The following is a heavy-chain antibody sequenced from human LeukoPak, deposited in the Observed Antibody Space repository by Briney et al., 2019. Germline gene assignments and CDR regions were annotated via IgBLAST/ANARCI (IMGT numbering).Heavy chain of an antibody. CDR3: TAIDYGDF. D-gene: IGHD4-17*01. V-gene: IGHV1-3*04. CDR1: GYTFTSYG. Sequence: ASVKVSCKASGYTFTSYGISWVRQAPGQRLEWMGWINTGNGDTKYLQRFQGRVTFSRDTSASTAYMELSSLRSEDTAMYYCTAIDYGDFWGQGTLVTVSP. CDR2: INTGNGDT. J-gene: IGHJ4*02.